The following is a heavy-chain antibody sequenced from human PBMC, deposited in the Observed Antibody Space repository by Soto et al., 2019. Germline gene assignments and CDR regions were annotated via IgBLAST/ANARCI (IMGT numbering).Heavy chain of an antibody. V-gene: IGHV1-8*01. CDR1: GYSFTSLD. D-gene: IGHD1-26*01. CDR2: MEPSSGKT. CDR3: ARGVTAGVDY. J-gene: IGHJ4*02. Sequence: QVQLVQSGAEVREPGASVKVSCKASGYSFTSLDINWVRQTAGQGLEWMGWMEPSSGKTGYAQKFYDRVTMTSDTSINTAYMELTTLTSDDTAFYYCARGVTAGVDYWGQGTLVTVSS.